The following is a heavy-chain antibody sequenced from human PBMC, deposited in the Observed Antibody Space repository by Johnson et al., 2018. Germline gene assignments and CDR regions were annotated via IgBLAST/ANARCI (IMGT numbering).Heavy chain of an antibody. V-gene: IGHV3-23*04. CDR1: GFTFSSYA. J-gene: IGHJ6*04. CDR2: ISASGGST. CDR3: AKDPPPGILDV. D-gene: IGHD3-3*01. Sequence: QLVESGGDLMQPGGSLRLSCAASGFTFSSYAMTWVRQAPGKGLQCVSTISASGGSTDYADSVKGRFTISRDTSKNTLYLAMSSLRADDTAVYYCAKDPPPGILDVWGKGTTFTVSS.